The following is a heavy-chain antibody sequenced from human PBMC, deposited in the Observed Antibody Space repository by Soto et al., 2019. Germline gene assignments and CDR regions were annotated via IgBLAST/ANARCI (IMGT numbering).Heavy chain of an antibody. CDR1: GFTFSSYG. CDR3: ARDTIFGVVAYSYGMDV. CDR2: IWYDGSNK. J-gene: IGHJ6*02. V-gene: IGHV3-33*01. Sequence: GGSLRLSCAASGFTFSSYGMHWVRQAPGKGLEWVAVIWYDGSNKYYADSVKGRFTISRDNSKNTLYLQMNSLRAEDTAVYYCARDTIFGVVAYSYGMDVWGQGTTVTVSS. D-gene: IGHD3-3*01.